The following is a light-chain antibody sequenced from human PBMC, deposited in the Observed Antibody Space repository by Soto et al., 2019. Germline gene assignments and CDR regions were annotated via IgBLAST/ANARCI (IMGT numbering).Light chain of an antibody. CDR2: DVS. CDR1: SGDVGGYNY. V-gene: IGLV2-14*01. Sequence: QSALTQPASVSGSPGQSITISCTGTSGDVGGYNYVSWYQQHPGKAPKLMLYDVSNRPSGVSDRFSGSKSGNTASLTISGLQAEDEADYYCGSYTSSSTHYVFGTGTKVTVL. CDR3: GSYTSSSTHYV. J-gene: IGLJ1*01.